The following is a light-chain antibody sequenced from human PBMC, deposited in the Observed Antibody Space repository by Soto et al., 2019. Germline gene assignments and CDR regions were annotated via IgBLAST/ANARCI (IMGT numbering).Light chain of an antibody. CDR3: EQLNGYQLA. CDR1: QGMSTY. CDR2: SAS. J-gene: IGKJ4*01. V-gene: IGKV1-9*01. Sequence: DIQLTQSPSFLSASVGDTVTITCRASQGMSTYLAWYQQKPGKVPKLLIRSASTLQSGVPPRFSGGGSGTEFTLKISTLQPADFGIYYCEQLNGYQLAFGGGTNVEIK.